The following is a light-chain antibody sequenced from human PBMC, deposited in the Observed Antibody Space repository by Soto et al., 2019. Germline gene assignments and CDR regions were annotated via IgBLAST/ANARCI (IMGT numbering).Light chain of an antibody. Sequence: DIQMTQSPSTLSASVGDRVTITCRASQNIGSWLAWYQQTPGRAPRFLIYKASSLHIGVPSRFSGSGSGTEFTLTISSLQPDDFATYYCQQYDNLPITFGQGTRLEIK. V-gene: IGKV1-5*03. CDR1: QNIGSW. CDR3: QQYDNLPIT. J-gene: IGKJ5*01. CDR2: KAS.